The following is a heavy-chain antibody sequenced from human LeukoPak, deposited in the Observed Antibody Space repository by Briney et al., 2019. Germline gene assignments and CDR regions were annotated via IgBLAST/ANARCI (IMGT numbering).Heavy chain of an antibody. CDR1: GVSISGYY. Sequence: SETLSLTCIVSGVSISGYYWSWVRQPAGKGLEWLGRINTDDNTNYNPSLKSRLTMSLDTSKSQFFLNLTSVTAADTAVYYCAREWRSTSSRPLDSWGQGSLVTVSS. D-gene: IGHD2-2*01. J-gene: IGHJ4*02. CDR2: INTDDNT. CDR3: AREWRSTSSRPLDS. V-gene: IGHV4-4*07.